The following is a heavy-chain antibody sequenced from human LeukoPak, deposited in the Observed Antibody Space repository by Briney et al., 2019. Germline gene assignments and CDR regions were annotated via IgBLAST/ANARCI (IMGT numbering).Heavy chain of an antibody. J-gene: IGHJ4*02. CDR3: ARTYDSSGYFFDY. CDR2: IYTSGST. V-gene: IGHV4-4*09. D-gene: IGHD3-22*01. CDR1: GGSISSYY. Sequence: SETLSLTCTVSGGSISSYYWSWIRQPPGKGLEWIGYIYTSGSTNYNPSLKSRVTISVDTSKNQSSLKLSSVTAADTAVYYCARTYDSSGYFFDYWGQGTLVTVSS.